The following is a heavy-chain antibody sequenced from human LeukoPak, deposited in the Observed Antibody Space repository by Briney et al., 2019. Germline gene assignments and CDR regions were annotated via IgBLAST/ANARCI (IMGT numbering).Heavy chain of an antibody. V-gene: IGHV1-18*01. Sequence: ASVKVSCKASGYTFTSYGISWVRQAPGQGLEWMGWISAYNGNTNYAQKLQGRVTITADESTSTAYMELSSLRSEDTAVYYCAREGYCSSTSCYLRGFDYWGQGTLVTVSS. CDR3: AREGYCSSTSCYLRGFDY. J-gene: IGHJ4*02. D-gene: IGHD2-2*01. CDR2: ISAYNGNT. CDR1: GYTFTSYG.